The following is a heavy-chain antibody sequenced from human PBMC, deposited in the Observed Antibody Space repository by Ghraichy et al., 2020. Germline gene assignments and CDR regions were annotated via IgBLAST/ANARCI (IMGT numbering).Heavy chain of an antibody. D-gene: IGHD3-22*01. Sequence: SGPTLVKPTQTLTLTCSFSGFSLSTVSVGVGWIRQPPGKALEWLALIFWNDDKRYSPSLKSRLTLTKDTSKNQVVLTMTNVDPLDTATYYCANNRRGYFDPWGQGALVTVSS. CDR1: GFSLSTVSVG. J-gene: IGHJ5*02. CDR2: IFWNDDK. CDR3: ANNRRGYFDP. V-gene: IGHV2-5*01.